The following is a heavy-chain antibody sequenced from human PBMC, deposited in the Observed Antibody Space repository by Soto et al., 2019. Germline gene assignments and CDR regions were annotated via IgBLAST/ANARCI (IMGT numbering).Heavy chain of an antibody. Sequence: GGSLRLSCAASGCTFSTYAMCWVRQGPGKGLEWVSSISVSGSPYYADPVKGRFTVSRDNSKDTLYLQMNSLTAEDTAVYFCAKNYFFDSWGPGTLVTVSS. CDR1: GCTFSTYA. CDR3: AKNYFFDS. J-gene: IGHJ4*02. V-gene: IGHV3-23*01. CDR2: ISVSGSP.